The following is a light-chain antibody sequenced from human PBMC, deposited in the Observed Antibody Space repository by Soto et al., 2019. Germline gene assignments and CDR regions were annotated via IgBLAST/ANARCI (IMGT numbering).Light chain of an antibody. V-gene: IGKV3-20*01. CDR2: GAS. CDR3: QQYGSSPRT. Sequence: IVLTQSPGTLSVSPGERATLSCRASLSVSSNLAWYQHKPGQAPRLLIYGASKRATGIPDRFSGSWSGTDFNLTISRLETEDFAVYGCQQYGSSPRTFGQGTKVDIK. J-gene: IGKJ1*01. CDR1: LSVSSN.